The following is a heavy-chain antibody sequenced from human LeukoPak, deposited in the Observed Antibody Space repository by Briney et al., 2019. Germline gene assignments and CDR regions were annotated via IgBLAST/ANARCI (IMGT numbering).Heavy chain of an antibody. CDR2: INHSGST. D-gene: IGHD2-15*01. Sequence: SETLSLTCAVYGGSFSGYYWSWIRRPPGKGLEWTGEINHSGSTNYNPSLKSRVTISVDTSKNQFSLKLSSVPAADTAVYYCARGSHCSGGSCYSAYFDYWGQGTLVTVSS. V-gene: IGHV4-34*01. CDR1: GGSFSGYY. CDR3: ARGSHCSGGSCYSAYFDY. J-gene: IGHJ4*02.